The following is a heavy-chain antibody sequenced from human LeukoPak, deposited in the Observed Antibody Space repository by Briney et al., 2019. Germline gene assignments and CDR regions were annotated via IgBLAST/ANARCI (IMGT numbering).Heavy chain of an antibody. CDR1: GFTFSSYA. D-gene: IGHD3-10*01. Sequence: PGRSLRLSCAASGFTFSSYAMHWVRQAPGKGLEWVAVISFDGTIKYYGDSVNGRFTISRDNAKNSLYLQMSSLRAEDTAVYYCARDRFALWFQWGGQGTLVTVSS. CDR3: ARDRFALWFQW. J-gene: IGHJ4*02. V-gene: IGHV3-30-3*01. CDR2: ISFDGTIK.